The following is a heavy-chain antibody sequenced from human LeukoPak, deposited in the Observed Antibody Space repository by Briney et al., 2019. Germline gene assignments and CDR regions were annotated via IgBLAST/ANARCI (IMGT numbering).Heavy chain of an antibody. CDR3: ARASYDSTGFDP. CDR2: IYYSGST. CDR1: GGSISSYY. J-gene: IGHJ5*02. Sequence: SETLSLTCTVSGGSISSYYWSWIRQPPGKGLEWIGYIYYSGSTNYNPSLKSRVTISVDTSKNQFSLKLSSVTAADTAVYYCARASYDSTGFDPWGQGTLVTVSS. D-gene: IGHD3-16*01. V-gene: IGHV4-59*12.